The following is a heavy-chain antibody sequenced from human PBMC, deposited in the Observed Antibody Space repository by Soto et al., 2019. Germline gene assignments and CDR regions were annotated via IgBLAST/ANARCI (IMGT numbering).Heavy chain of an antibody. V-gene: IGHV2-26*01. D-gene: IGHD2-8*01. Sequence: HVTLMESGPVLVKPTETLTLTCTVSGFSLTNTRMGVSWIRQTPGKALEWVAHIFSSDDSSFSPSLSNRLTISRDTSKSQVVLFMTNMDPMDTATYYCARIEKMDRAFDTWGQGIMVTVSS. J-gene: IGHJ3*02. CDR1: GFSLTNTRMG. CDR2: IFSSDDS. CDR3: ARIEKMDRAFDT.